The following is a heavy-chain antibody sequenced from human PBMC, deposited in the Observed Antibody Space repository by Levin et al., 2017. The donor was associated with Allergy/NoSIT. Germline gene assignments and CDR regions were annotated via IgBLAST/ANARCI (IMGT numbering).Heavy chain of an antibody. Sequence: SCAASGFTFSSYAMHWVRQAPGKGLEWVAVISYDGSNKYYADSVKGRFTISRDNSKNTLYLQMNSLRAEDTAVYYCARALYSSSSTFGWAFDIWGQGTMVTVSS. J-gene: IGHJ3*02. CDR1: GFTFSSYA. CDR3: ARALYSSSSTFGWAFDI. V-gene: IGHV3-30-3*01. CDR2: ISYDGSNK. D-gene: IGHD6-6*01.